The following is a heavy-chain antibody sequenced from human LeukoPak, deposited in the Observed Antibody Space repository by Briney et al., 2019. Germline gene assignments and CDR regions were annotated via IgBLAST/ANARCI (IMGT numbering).Heavy chain of an antibody. D-gene: IGHD6-13*01. Sequence: ASVKVSCKASGYTFTSYGISWVRQAPGQGLEWMGWISAYNGDTNYAQKLQGRVTMTTDTSTSTAYMELRSLRSDDTAVYYCAGVVAAAGLIYFYYYYMDVWGKGTTVTVSS. J-gene: IGHJ6*03. CDR2: ISAYNGDT. CDR1: GYTFTSYG. CDR3: AGVVAAAGLIYFYYYYMDV. V-gene: IGHV1-18*01.